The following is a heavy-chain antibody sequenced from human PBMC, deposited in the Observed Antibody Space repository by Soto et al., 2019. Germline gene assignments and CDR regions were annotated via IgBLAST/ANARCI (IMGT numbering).Heavy chain of an antibody. CDR1: GFSLSTSGVG. CDR3: AHSPGGILAAGRPFHI. V-gene: IGHV2-5*02. CDR2: IYWDDDK. J-gene: IGHJ3*02. D-gene: IGHD6-25*01. Sequence: QITLKESGPPLVKPTQTLTLTCTFSGFSLSTSGVGVGWIRQPPGKALEWLAVIYWDDDKRYSPSLKSRLAITKDPSISQLVLKMHNLDPVDTATYFCAHSPGGILAAGRPFHIWGQGTMVTVSS.